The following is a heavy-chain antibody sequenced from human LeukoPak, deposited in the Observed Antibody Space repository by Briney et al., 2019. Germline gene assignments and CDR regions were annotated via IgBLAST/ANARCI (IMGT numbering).Heavy chain of an antibody. CDR2: IKQDGSEK. CDR3: AREPSPLVVTPLDAFDI. Sequence: GGSLRLSCAASGFTFSSYWMSWVRQAPGKGLEWVANIKQDGSEKYYVDSVKGRFTISRDNAKNSLYLQMNSLRAEDTAVYYCAREPSPLVVTPLDAFDIWGQGTMVTVSS. J-gene: IGHJ3*02. CDR1: GFTFSSYW. D-gene: IGHD3-22*01. V-gene: IGHV3-7*01.